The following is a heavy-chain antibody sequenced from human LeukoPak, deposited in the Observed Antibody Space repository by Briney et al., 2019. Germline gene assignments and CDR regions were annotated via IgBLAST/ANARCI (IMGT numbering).Heavy chain of an antibody. D-gene: IGHD5-18*01. CDR2: ISSSSKYI. Sequence: PGGSLRLSCAASEFTFSSYNMNWVRQAPGKGLEWVSSISSSSKYIYYADSVKGRFTISRDNAKNSLYLQMNSLRAEDTAVYYCARMIQLWLLGGLDAFGIWGQGTMVTVSS. CDR1: EFTFSSYN. J-gene: IGHJ3*02. V-gene: IGHV3-21*04. CDR3: ARMIQLWLLGGLDAFGI.